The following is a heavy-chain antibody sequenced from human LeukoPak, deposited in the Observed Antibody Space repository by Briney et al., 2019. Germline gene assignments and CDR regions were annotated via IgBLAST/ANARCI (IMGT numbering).Heavy chain of an antibody. CDR1: GYTFTGYY. CDR3: ANATPHYYYGMDV. J-gene: IGHJ6*02. Sequence: ASVKVSCKASGYTFTGYYIHWVRQAPGQGLEWMGWINPNSGGTNYAQKFQGRVTMTRDTSISTAYMELSRLRSDDTAVYYCANATPHYYYGMDVWGQGTTVTVSS. D-gene: IGHD2-15*01. CDR2: INPNSGGT. V-gene: IGHV1-2*02.